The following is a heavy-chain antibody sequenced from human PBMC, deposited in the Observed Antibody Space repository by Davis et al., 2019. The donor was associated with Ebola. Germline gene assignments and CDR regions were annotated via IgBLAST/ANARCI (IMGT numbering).Heavy chain of an antibody. J-gene: IGHJ6*02. D-gene: IGHD3-3*01. Sequence: PGGSLRLSCAVYGESFSGYYWNWIRQPPGKGLEWIGEINPSENTNYNPSLESRVTISVDTSTNQFSLQLRSISAADTAIYYCARAFPPYERFVEWLPRYGMDVWGQGTTVTVSS. CDR3: ARAFPPYERFVEWLPRYGMDV. CDR1: GESFSGYY. CDR2: INPSENT. V-gene: IGHV4-34*01.